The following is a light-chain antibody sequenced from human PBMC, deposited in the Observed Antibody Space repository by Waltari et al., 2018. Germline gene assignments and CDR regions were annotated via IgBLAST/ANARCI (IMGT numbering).Light chain of an antibody. Sequence: QSVLTQPPSASGTPGQRVTISCSGGSSNIGSNVVNWYQQFPGTAPKLLLYTNNRRPAGVPDRLSGSKSGTSASLAISGLQSEDEADYYCAAWDHSLNGPVFGGGTKLTVL. J-gene: IGLJ2*01. CDR3: AAWDHSLNGPV. CDR2: TNN. CDR1: SSNIGSNV. V-gene: IGLV1-44*01.